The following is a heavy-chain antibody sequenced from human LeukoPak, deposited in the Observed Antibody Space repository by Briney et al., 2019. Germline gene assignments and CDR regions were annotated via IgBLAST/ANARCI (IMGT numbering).Heavy chain of an antibody. CDR1: GGSISSYY. V-gene: IGHV4-4*07. CDR3: ARDATPTVTTHNNWFDP. D-gene: IGHD4-17*01. CDR2: IYPSGST. Sequence: SETLSLTCTVSGGSISSYYWSWIRQPAGKGLEWIERIYPSGSTNYNPSLKSRVTMSVDTSKNQFSLKLSSVTAADTAVYYCARDATPTVTTHNNWFDPWGQGTLVTVSS. J-gene: IGHJ5*02.